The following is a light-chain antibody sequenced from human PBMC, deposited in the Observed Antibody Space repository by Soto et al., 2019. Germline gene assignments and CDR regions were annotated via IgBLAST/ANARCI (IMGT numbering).Light chain of an antibody. CDR2: DAS. CDR1: QSVSSY. CDR3: QQRSNWLFT. J-gene: IGKJ4*01. Sequence: EIVLTQSPATLSLARGERATLSCRASQSVSSYLAWYQQKPGQAPRLLIYDASNRATGIPARFSGSGSGTDFTLTISSLEPEDFAVYYCQQRSNWLFTFGGGTKVEIK. V-gene: IGKV3-11*01.